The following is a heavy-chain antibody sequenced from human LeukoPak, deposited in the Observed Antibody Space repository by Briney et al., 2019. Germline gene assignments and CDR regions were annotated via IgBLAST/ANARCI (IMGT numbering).Heavy chain of an antibody. Sequence: GGSLRLSCAASGFSFTTYWMTWVRQAPGKGLEWVANIQKDGSEKNYVESVKGRFTISRDNAENSLYLQTNSLRAEDTAVYYCARAAAGYYFDYWGQGTLVTVSS. CDR3: ARAAAGYYFDY. J-gene: IGHJ4*02. CDR2: IQKDGSEK. CDR1: GFSFTTYW. D-gene: IGHD6-13*01. V-gene: IGHV3-7*05.